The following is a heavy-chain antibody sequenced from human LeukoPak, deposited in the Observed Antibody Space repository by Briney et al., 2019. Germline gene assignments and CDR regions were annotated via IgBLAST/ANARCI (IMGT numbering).Heavy chain of an antibody. CDR1: GFPCSSHW. V-gene: IGHV3-7*05. CDR3: ARNGFVWESGIDYGWFDY. D-gene: IGHD4-17*01. Sequence: GGSQTLFCEASGFPCSSHWMSWVRQAPGKGLEWVANIKQDGTKKYYVDSVKGRFTISREDAKNSLYLQMSSLSAEDTAVYYCARNGFVWESGIDYGWFDYWGQGGLLTLSS. J-gene: IGHJ4*02. CDR2: IKQDGTKK.